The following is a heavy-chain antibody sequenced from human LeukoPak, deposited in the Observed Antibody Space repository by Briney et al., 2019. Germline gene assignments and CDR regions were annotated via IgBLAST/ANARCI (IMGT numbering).Heavy chain of an antibody. J-gene: IGHJ4*02. Sequence: GASVKVSCKASGHTFTNYYMNFVRQAPGQGFEWMGLINPSGGSTNYAQRFQGRVTMTGDTSTSTVYMELSSLRSEDTAVYYCARSLCSSASCPIDYWGQGTLVTVSS. CDR2: INPSGGST. V-gene: IGHV1-46*01. D-gene: IGHD2-2*01. CDR3: ARSLCSSASCPIDY. CDR1: GHTFTNYY.